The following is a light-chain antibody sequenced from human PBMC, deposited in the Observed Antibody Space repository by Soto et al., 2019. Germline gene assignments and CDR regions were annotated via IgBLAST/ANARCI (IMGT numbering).Light chain of an antibody. CDR1: SSDVGSYNY. Sequence: QSALTQPRSVSGSPGQSVTISCTGTSSDVGSYNYVSWFQQHPGKAPKVMIYDVSKRPSGVPDRFSASKSGNTASLTISGLQAEDEADYYCCSYAGSYTYVFGTGTKLTVL. J-gene: IGLJ1*01. CDR2: DVS. V-gene: IGLV2-11*01. CDR3: CSYAGSYTYV.